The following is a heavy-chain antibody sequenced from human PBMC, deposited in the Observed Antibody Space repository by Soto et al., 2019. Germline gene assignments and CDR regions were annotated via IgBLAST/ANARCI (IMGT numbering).Heavy chain of an antibody. CDR1: GFMFGSYW. Sequence: PVGSLRFSCTASGFMFGSYWMTWVRHVPGKGLQWVANIKRDGSGKYYVDFVKGRFTISRDNADNSVFLDMNNLRVDDTATYYCARVRATDYEIDYWGQGALVTVSS. D-gene: IGHD4-17*01. V-gene: IGHV3-7*03. CDR2: IKRDGSGK. J-gene: IGHJ4*02. CDR3: ARVRATDYEIDY.